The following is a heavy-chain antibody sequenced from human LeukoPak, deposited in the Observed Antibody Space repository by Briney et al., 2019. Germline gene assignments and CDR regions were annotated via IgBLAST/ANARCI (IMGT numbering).Heavy chain of an antibody. V-gene: IGHV3-53*04. J-gene: IGHJ3*02. Sequence: HPGGSLSLSCAASGFTVSSSYMRWVRQAPGKGLEWVSVIYSGGSTYYADSVKGRFTISRHNSKNTLYLQMNSLRAEDTAVYYCASSSGWYGDAFDIWGQGTMVTVSS. CDR3: ASSSGWYGDAFDI. CDR1: GFTVSSSY. CDR2: IYSGGST. D-gene: IGHD6-19*01.